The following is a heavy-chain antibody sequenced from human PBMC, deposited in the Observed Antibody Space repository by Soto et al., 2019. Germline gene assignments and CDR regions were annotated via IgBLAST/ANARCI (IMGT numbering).Heavy chain of an antibody. CDR2: IIPIFGTA. J-gene: IGHJ6*02. CDR3: ARDPRSGSSPPRGDYYGMEV. D-gene: IGHD6-6*01. Sequence: SVKVSCKASGGTFSSYAISWVRQAPGQGREWMGGIIPIFGTANYAQKFQGRVTITADKSTSTAYMELSSLRSEDTAVYYCARDPRSGSSPPRGDYYGMEVWGPGTTVTGLL. V-gene: IGHV1-69*06. CDR1: GGTFSSYA.